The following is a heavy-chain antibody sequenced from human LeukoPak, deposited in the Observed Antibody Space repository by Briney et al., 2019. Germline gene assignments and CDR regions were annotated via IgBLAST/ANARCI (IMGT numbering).Heavy chain of an antibody. Sequence: GGSLRLSCAASGFTFSSYAMSWVRQAPGKGLEWVSAISGSGGSTYYADSVKGRLTISRHNSKNTLELQMNSLRAEDTAVYYCAKVNYDFWSGYGMDVWGQGTTVTVSS. V-gene: IGHV3-23*01. CDR1: GFTFSSYA. CDR2: ISGSGGST. D-gene: IGHD3-3*01. J-gene: IGHJ6*02. CDR3: AKVNYDFWSGYGMDV.